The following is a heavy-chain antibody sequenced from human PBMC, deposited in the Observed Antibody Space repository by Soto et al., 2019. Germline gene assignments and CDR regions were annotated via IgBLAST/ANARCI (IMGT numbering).Heavy chain of an antibody. Sequence: GGSLRLSCAASGFTFSDYPMHWVRQAPGKGLEWVAVISYDGRVKYYVDSVKGRFTISRGDSKNTLYLQMNSLRVDDTAVYYCARDFIVGAPDYFDYWGQGTLVTVSS. CDR1: GFTFSDYP. CDR3: ARDFIVGAPDYFDY. CDR2: ISYDGRVK. V-gene: IGHV3-30*04. D-gene: IGHD1-26*01. J-gene: IGHJ4*02.